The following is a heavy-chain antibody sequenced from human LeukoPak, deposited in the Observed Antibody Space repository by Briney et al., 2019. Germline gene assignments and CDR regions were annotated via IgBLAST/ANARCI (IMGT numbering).Heavy chain of an antibody. D-gene: IGHD4/OR15-4a*01. CDR2: IYSGGST. CDR3: ARRAGAYSHPYDY. CDR1: GLTVSSNS. V-gene: IGHV3-53*01. J-gene: IGHJ4*02. Sequence: GGSLRLSCAASGLTVSSNSMSWVRQAPGKGLEWVSFIYSGGSTYYADSVKGRFTVSRDNSKNTLYLQVNSLRADDTAVYYCARRAGAYSHPYDYWGQGTLVTVSS.